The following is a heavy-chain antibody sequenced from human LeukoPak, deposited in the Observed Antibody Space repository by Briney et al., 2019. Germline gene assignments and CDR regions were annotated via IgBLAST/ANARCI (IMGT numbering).Heavy chain of an antibody. J-gene: IGHJ4*02. Sequence: GGSLRLSCAASGFTISRNYMSWVRQAPGKGLEWVSVIYSGDSTYYADSVKGRFTISRDNSKNTLYLQMNSLRAEDTAVYYCARVGGRYSYASDYWGQGTLVTVSS. V-gene: IGHV3-53*01. CDR1: GFTISRNY. CDR3: ARVGGRYSYASDY. CDR2: IYSGDST. D-gene: IGHD5-18*01.